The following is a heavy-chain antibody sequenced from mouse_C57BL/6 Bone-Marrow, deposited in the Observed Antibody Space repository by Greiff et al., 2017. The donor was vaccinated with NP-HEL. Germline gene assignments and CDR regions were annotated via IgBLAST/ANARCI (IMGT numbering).Heavy chain of an antibody. CDR2: IYPGSGNT. V-gene: IGHV1-76*01. D-gene: IGHD3-3*01. CDR1: GYTFTDYY. CDR3: ARWGGPYFDY. Sequence: QVQLQQSGAELVRPGASVKLSCKASGYTFTDYYINWVKQRPGQGLEWIARIYPGSGNTYYNEKFKGKATLTAEKSSSTAYMQLSSLTSEDSAVYFCARWGGPYFDYWGQGTTLTVSS. J-gene: IGHJ2*01.